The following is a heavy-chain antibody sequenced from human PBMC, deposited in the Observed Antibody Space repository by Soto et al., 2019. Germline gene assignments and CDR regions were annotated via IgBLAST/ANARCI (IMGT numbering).Heavy chain of an antibody. CDR2: IYYSGST. V-gene: IGHV4-31*03. D-gene: IGHD3-10*01. J-gene: IGHJ5*02. CDR3: ARDRMVRGVIITGWFDP. Sequence: QVQLQESGPGLVKPSQTLSLTCTVSGGSISSGGYYWGWIRQHPGKGLEWIGYIYYSGSTYYNPSLKSRVTISVDTSKNQFSLKLSSVTAADTAVYYCARDRMVRGVIITGWFDPWGQGTLVTVSS. CDR1: GGSISSGGYY.